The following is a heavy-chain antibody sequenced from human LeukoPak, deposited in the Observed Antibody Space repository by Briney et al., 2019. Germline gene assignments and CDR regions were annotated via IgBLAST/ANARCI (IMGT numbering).Heavy chain of an antibody. CDR1: GFTFSSYA. J-gene: IGHJ5*02. Sequence: PGGSLRLSCAASGFTFSSYAMSWVRQAPGKGLEGVSAISGSGGSTYYADSVKGRFTISRDNSKNTLYLQMNSLRAEDTAVYYCAKMGCSSTSCYSWFDPWGQGTLVTVSS. CDR3: AKMGCSSTSCYSWFDP. CDR2: ISGSGGST. V-gene: IGHV3-23*01. D-gene: IGHD2-2*02.